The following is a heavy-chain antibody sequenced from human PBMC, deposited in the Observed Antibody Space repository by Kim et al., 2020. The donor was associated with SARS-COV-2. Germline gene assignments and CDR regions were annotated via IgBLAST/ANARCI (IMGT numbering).Heavy chain of an antibody. CDR3: ARDSHSDSSGYYSYFDY. Sequence: VKGRFTIPQDNSTTTLYLQMNSLIAEDTAVYYCARDSHSDSSGYYSYFDYWGQGTLVTVSS. V-gene: IGHV3-30*07. D-gene: IGHD3-22*01. J-gene: IGHJ4*02.